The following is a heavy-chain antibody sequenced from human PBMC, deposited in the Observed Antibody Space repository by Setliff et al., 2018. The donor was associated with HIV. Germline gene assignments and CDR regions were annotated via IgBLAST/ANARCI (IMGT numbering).Heavy chain of an antibody. Sequence: SETLSLTCGVSGGSINSGGYYWSWIRQHPGKGLEWIGHISDTGRTSYNPSLKSRVTISVDTSKSQISLKLNSVTAADTAVYYCARDRAREYHSRMDIWGQGTTVTVSS. D-gene: IGHD3-22*01. CDR3: ARDRAREYHSRMDI. CDR1: GGSINSGGYY. J-gene: IGHJ6*02. CDR2: ISDTGRT. V-gene: IGHV4-31*11.